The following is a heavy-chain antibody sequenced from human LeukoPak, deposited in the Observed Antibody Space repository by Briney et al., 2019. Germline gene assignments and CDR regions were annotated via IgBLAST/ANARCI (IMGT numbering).Heavy chain of an antibody. CDR3: ARKAIYGSAAFDI. D-gene: IGHD2-15*01. CDR2: INIDGSTT. J-gene: IGHJ3*02. Sequence: PGGSLRLSCAASGFTFSSYWMQWVRQVPGKGLVWVSRINIDGSTTNYADSVKGRYTISRDNAENTLSLQMNSLRAEDTAVYYCARKAIYGSAAFDIWGQGTMVTVSS. CDR1: GFTFSSYW. V-gene: IGHV3-74*01.